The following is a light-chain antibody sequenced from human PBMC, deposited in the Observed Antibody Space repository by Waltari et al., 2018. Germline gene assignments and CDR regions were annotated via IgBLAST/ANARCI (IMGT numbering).Light chain of an antibody. J-gene: IGKJ4*01. Sequence: DIQLTQSPSFLSASVRDRVTITCRASQGISTYLAWYQQKQGKAPKLLIYAASTLQSDIPSRFSGSGSGTEFTLTISSLQPEDFATYYCLHLNNFPLSFGGGTKVELK. CDR1: QGISTY. CDR2: AAS. CDR3: LHLNNFPLS. V-gene: IGKV1-9*01.